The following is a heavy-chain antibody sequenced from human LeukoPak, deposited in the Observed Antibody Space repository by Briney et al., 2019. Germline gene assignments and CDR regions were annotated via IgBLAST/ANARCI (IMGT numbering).Heavy chain of an antibody. CDR1: GGSISSGDYY. CDR3: ARVSTAPYYFDY. Sequence: SETLSLTCTVSGGSISSGDYYWSWIRQPPGKGLEWIGYIYYSGSTYYNPSLKSRVTISVDTSKNQFSLKLSSVTAADTAVYYCARVSTAPYYFDYWGQGTLVTVSS. V-gene: IGHV4-30-4*01. CDR2: IYYSGST. J-gene: IGHJ4*02. D-gene: IGHD6-25*01.